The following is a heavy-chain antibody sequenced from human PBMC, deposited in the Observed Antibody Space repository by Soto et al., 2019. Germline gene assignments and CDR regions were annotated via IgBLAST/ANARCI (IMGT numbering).Heavy chain of an antibody. Sequence: GASVKVSCKASGYTFTAYFFHWVRQAPGQGLEWMGYINPNNGATKYARRFQGRVTMTRDTSISTAYMEVGSLRSDDTAVYFCAIAQPHFGVVGNFDNWGQGTLVTVSS. D-gene: IGHD3-3*01. J-gene: IGHJ4*02. CDR3: AIAQPHFGVVGNFDN. CDR1: GYTFTAYF. V-gene: IGHV1-2*02. CDR2: INPNNGAT.